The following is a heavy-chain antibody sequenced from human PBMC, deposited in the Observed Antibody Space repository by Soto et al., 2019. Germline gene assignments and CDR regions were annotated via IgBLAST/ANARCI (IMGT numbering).Heavy chain of an antibody. CDR1: GYKFADYN. CDR3: ARGSAFQRTGNSDF. V-gene: IGHV1-8*02. CDR2: MNSFSGGS. J-gene: IGHJ4*02. Sequence: QVQLVQFGAEVKRPGASVKVSCTTSGYKFADYNMNWVRQATGRGLEWLGYMNSFSGGSDFAPKFQDRLTLTKNTSISTAYLELTNLRDDDTAVYYCARGSAFQRTGNSDFWGQGTPVTVSS. D-gene: IGHD6-19*01.